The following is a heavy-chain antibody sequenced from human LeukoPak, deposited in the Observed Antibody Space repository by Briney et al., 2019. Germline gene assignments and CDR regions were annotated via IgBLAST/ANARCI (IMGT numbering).Heavy chain of an antibody. Sequence: SETLSLTCTVSGGSISSYYWSWIRQPPGKGLEWIGSIYHSGSTYYNPSLKSRVTISVDTSKNQFSLKLNSVTAADTAVYCCARDGRMITFGGARYYFDYWGQGTLVTVSS. D-gene: IGHD3-16*01. V-gene: IGHV4-38-2*02. CDR2: IYHSGST. CDR1: GGSISSYY. J-gene: IGHJ4*02. CDR3: ARDGRMITFGGARYYFDY.